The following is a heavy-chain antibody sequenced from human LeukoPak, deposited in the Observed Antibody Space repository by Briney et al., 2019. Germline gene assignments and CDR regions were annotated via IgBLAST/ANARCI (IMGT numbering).Heavy chain of an antibody. Sequence: RGSLRLSCAASGFTFSSYSMNWVRQAPGKGLEWVSSISTSSSYIYFADSVKGRFTISRDNAKNSLYLQMNSLRAEDTAVYYCARDPGSTVTTFDYWGQGTLVTVSS. CDR1: GFTFSSYS. V-gene: IGHV3-21*01. J-gene: IGHJ4*02. CDR2: ISTSSSYI. CDR3: ARDPGSTVTTFDY. D-gene: IGHD4-17*01.